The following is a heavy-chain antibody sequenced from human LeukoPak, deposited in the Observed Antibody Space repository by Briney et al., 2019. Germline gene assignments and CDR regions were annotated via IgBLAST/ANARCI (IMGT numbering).Heavy chain of an antibody. CDR2: IYYSGST. CDR1: GGSISSYY. J-gene: IGHJ4*02. CDR3: AREKGYMVRGKLGY. Sequence: TPSETLSLTCTVSGGSISSYYWSWIRQPPGKGLAWIGYIYYSGSTNYNPSLKSRVTISVDTSKNQFSLKLSSVTAADTAVYYCAREKGYMVRGKLGYWGQGTLVTVSS. D-gene: IGHD3-10*01. V-gene: IGHV4-59*01.